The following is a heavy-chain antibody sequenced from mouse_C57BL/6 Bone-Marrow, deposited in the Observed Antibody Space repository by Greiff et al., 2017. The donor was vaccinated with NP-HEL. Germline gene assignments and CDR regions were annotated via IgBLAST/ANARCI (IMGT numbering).Heavy chain of an antibody. CDR2: IYPGSGST. Sequence: QVQLQQPGAELVKPGASVKMSCKASGYTFTSYWITWVKQRPGQGLEWIGDIYPGSGSTNYNEKFKSKATLTVDTSSSTAYMQLSSLTSEDSAVYYCAREPHYYGRWDYFDYWGQGTTLTVSS. CDR3: AREPHYYGRWDYFDY. V-gene: IGHV1-55*01. D-gene: IGHD1-1*01. CDR1: GYTFTSYW. J-gene: IGHJ2*01.